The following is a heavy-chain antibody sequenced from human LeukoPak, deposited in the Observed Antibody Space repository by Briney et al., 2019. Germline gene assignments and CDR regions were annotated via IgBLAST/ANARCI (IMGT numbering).Heavy chain of an antibody. Sequence: ASVKVSCKASGYTFTSYYMHWVRQAPGQGLEWMGWINTNTGNPTYAQGFTGRFVFSLDTSVSTAYLQISSLKAEDTAVYYCAGVWSDAFDIWGQGTMVTVSS. CDR1: GYTFTSYY. J-gene: IGHJ3*02. CDR2: INTNTGNP. V-gene: IGHV7-4-1*02. CDR3: AGVWSDAFDI. D-gene: IGHD3-10*01.